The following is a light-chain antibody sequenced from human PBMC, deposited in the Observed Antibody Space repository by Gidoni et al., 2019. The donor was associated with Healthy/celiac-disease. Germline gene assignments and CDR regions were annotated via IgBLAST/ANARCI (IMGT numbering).Light chain of an antibody. CDR3: FSYAGRSTLVV. Sequence: QSALTQPASVSGSPGKSITISCTGTSSDVGSYNLVSWYQQNPCKAPKLMIYEVSKRPSGVSNRFSGSKSGKTASLTIAGLQAEDEADYYCFSYAGRSTLVVFGGGTKLTVL. CDR1: SSDVGSYNL. J-gene: IGLJ2*01. CDR2: EVS. V-gene: IGLV2-23*02.